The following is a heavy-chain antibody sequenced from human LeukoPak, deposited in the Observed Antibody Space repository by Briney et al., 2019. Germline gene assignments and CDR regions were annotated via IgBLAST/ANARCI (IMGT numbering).Heavy chain of an antibody. CDR3: ARSKDILTGYCFDY. Sequence: SETLSLTCAVYGGSFSGYYWSWIRQPPGKGLEWIGEINHSGSTNYNPSLKSRVTISVDTSKNQFSLKLSSVTAADTAVYYCARSKDILTGYCFDYWGQGTLVTVSS. D-gene: IGHD3-9*01. J-gene: IGHJ4*02. CDR1: GGSFSGYY. CDR2: INHSGST. V-gene: IGHV4-34*01.